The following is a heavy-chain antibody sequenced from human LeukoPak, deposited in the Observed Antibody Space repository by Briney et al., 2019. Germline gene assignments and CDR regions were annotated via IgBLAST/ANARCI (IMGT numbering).Heavy chain of an antibody. CDR3: ARDRSIAARPAPGWFDP. V-gene: IGHV1-8*01. CDR2: MNPNSGNT. J-gene: IGHJ5*02. D-gene: IGHD6-6*01. Sequence: ASVKVSCEASGYTFTSYDINWVRQATGQGLEWMGWMNPNSGNTGYVQKFQGRVTMTRNTSISTAYMELSSLRSEDTAVYYCARDRSIAARPAPGWFDPWGQGTLVTVSS. CDR1: GYTFTSYD.